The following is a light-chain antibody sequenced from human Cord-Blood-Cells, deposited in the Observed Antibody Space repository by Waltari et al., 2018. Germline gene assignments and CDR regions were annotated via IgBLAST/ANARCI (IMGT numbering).Light chain of an antibody. CDR3: QAWDSSTALV. Sequence: SYELTQPPSVSVSPGQTASITCSGDKLGDKYACWYQQKPGQSPVLVIYQDSKRPSGIPERFSGSSSGNTATLTISGTQAMDEADYYCQAWDSSTALVFGGGTKLTVL. CDR1: KLGDKY. J-gene: IGLJ2*01. V-gene: IGLV3-1*01. CDR2: QDS.